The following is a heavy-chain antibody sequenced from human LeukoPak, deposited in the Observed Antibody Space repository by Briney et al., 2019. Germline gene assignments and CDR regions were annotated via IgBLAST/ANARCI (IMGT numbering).Heavy chain of an antibody. CDR1: GDSVSNDRAA. D-gene: IGHD6-19*01. CDR3: ARQGSAGWTFDF. Sequence: SQTLSLTCAISGDSVSNDRAAWTWIRQSPSRGLEWLGRTFYRSKWYNDYAVSVKGRIAFSADTPKNQFTLQLNSVTPDDTAVYFCARQGSAGWTFDFWGQGTLVTVSS. J-gene: IGHJ4*02. CDR2: TFYRSKWYN. V-gene: IGHV6-1*01.